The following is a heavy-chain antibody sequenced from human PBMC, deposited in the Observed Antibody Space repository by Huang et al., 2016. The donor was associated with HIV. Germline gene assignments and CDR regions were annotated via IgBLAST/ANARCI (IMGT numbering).Heavy chain of an antibody. CDR1: GFTFSSYG. Sequence: QVQLVESGGGVVQPGRSLRISCAASGFTFSSYGMHWVRQAPGKGLEWVAGISYDGKTKDYADSVKGRFSISRDKSKTTVYLQLNSLRVEDTAVYYCAKGGSAAAVLDFWGQGTLVTVSS. CDR2: ISYDGKTK. CDR3: AKGGSAAAVLDF. V-gene: IGHV3-30*18. J-gene: IGHJ4*02. D-gene: IGHD6-13*01.